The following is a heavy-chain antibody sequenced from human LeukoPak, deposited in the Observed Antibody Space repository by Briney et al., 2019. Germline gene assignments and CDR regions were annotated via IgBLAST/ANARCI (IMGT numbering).Heavy chain of an antibody. CDR3: AKGGTWLPHAFDI. CDR1: GFTFSSYG. D-gene: IGHD2-15*01. J-gene: IGHJ3*02. CDR2: IRYDGSNK. V-gene: IGHV3-30*02. Sequence: GGSLRLSCEASGFTFSSYGMHWVRQAPGKGLEWVAFIRYDGSNKYYADSVKGRFTISRDNSKNTLYLQMNSLRAEDTAVYYCAKGGTWLPHAFDIWGQGTMVTVSS.